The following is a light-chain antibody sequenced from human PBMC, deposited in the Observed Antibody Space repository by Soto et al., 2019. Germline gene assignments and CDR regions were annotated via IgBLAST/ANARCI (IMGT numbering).Light chain of an antibody. CDR2: DVS. Sequence: QSALTQPASVSGSPGQSITIFCTGTSSDVGNYNYVSWYQQHPGKAPKLMIYDVSNRPSGVSNRFSGSKSGNTASLTISGLQAEDEADYYCSSYTSSSTSVFGGGTKLTVL. V-gene: IGLV2-14*01. CDR1: SSDVGNYNY. CDR3: SSYTSSSTSV. J-gene: IGLJ2*01.